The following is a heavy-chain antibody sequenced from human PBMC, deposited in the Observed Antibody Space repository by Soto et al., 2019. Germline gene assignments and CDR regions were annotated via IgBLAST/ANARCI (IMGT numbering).Heavy chain of an antibody. CDR2: INPNSGGT. J-gene: IGHJ4*02. D-gene: IGHD1-26*01. Sequence: QVQLVQSGAEVKKPGASVKVSCKASGYTFTGYYMHWVRQAPGQGLEWMGWINPNSGGTNYAQKFQGWVTMTRDTSISTAYMELSRLRSDDTAVYYCARGRGGWELPLDFDYWGQGTLVTVSS. CDR3: ARGRGGWELPLDFDY. CDR1: GYTFTGYY. V-gene: IGHV1-2*04.